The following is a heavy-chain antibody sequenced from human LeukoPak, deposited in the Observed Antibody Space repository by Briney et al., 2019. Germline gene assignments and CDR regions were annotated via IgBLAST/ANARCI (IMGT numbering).Heavy chain of an antibody. V-gene: IGHV1-46*01. CDR3: ATEAPRSYYFDY. J-gene: IGHJ4*02. CDR2: VYATGGTT. Sequence: ASVKVSCKASEDTFTYYHIHWVRQAPGQGVEWMGAVYATGGTTINTQNFQGRVTMTRDTSTGTVYMELGSLRFEDTAMYYCATEAPRSYYFDYWGQGSLVTVSS. CDR1: EDTFTYYH.